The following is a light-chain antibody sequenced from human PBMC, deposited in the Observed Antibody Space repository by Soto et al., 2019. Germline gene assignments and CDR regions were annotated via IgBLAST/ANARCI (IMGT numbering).Light chain of an antibody. Sequence: DIVLTQSPGTLSLSAGERATLSCRASQSVSSNYLAWYQQKPGQAPRLLIYGASSRATGIPDRFSGSGSGTDFTLTSTGLEPEESAVYYCQQSDRFPYTCGQGTKLEIK. CDR1: QSVSSNY. V-gene: IGKV3-20*01. CDR3: QQSDRFPYT. J-gene: IGKJ2*01. CDR2: GAS.